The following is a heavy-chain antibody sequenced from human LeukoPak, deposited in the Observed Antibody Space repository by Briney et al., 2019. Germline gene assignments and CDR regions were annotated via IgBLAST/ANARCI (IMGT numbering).Heavy chain of an antibody. V-gene: IGHV1-2*02. CDR3: ARGERPALSGYSYGPPLGY. J-gene: IGHJ4*02. Sequence: GASVKVSCKASGYTFTGYYMHWVRQAPGQGLEWMGWINPNSGGTNYAQKFQGRVTMTRDTSVSTAYMELSRLRSDDTAVYYCARGERPALSGYSYGPPLGYWGQGTLVTVSS. CDR1: GYTFTGYY. CDR2: INPNSGGT. D-gene: IGHD5-18*01.